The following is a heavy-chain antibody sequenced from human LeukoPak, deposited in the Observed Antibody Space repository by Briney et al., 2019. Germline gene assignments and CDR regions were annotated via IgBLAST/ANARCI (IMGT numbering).Heavy chain of an antibody. V-gene: IGHV1-8*03. CDR2: MNPNSDNT. CDR3: ARGRSSSSLWFDP. J-gene: IGHJ5*02. Sequence: ASVNVSCKASGYTFTNYDINWARQATGQGLEWMGWMNPNSDNTGYAQKFQGRVTITRNTSISTAYMELSSLRSEDTAVYYCARGRSSSSLWFDPWGQGTLVTVSS. D-gene: IGHD6-6*01. CDR1: GYTFTNYD.